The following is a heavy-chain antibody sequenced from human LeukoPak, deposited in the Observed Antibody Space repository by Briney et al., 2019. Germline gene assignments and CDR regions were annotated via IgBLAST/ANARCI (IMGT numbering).Heavy chain of an antibody. Sequence: SVKVSCKASGGTFYSYAINWVRQAPGQGLEWMGGSVPMFGTINFAPKFQGRVTITADESTSTAYMELTSLKSEDTAVYYCARGTTVTTAVLIPNDAFDIWGQGTMVTVSS. CDR2: SVPMFGTI. CDR1: GGTFYSYA. D-gene: IGHD4-17*01. J-gene: IGHJ3*02. CDR3: ARGTTVTTAVLIPNDAFDI. V-gene: IGHV1-69*13.